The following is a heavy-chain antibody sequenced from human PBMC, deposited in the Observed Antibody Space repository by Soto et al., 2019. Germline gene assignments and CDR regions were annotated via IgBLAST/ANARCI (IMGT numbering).Heavy chain of an antibody. Sequence: QVQLVESGGGVVQPGRSLRLSCAASGFTFSSYAMHWVRQAPGKGLEWVAVISYDGSNKYYADSVKGRFTISRDNSKNTLYLQMNSLRAEDTDVYYCASGQWLAMDVWGQGTTVTVSS. CDR1: GFTFSSYA. CDR3: ASGQWLAMDV. CDR2: ISYDGSNK. V-gene: IGHV3-30-3*01. D-gene: IGHD6-19*01. J-gene: IGHJ6*02.